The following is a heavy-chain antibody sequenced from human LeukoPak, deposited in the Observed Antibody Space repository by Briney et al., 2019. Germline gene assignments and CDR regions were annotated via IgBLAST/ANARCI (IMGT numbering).Heavy chain of an antibody. Sequence: GGSLRLSCAASGFTFSSYAMSWVRQAPGKGVEWVSAISGSGGSTYYADSVKGRFTISRDNSKNTLYLQMNSLRAEDTAVYYCAKDHSFGYYYDSSGYYYYWGQGTLVTVSS. CDR2: ISGSGGST. J-gene: IGHJ4*02. D-gene: IGHD3-22*01. CDR1: GFTFSSYA. CDR3: AKDHSFGYYYDSSGYYYY. V-gene: IGHV3-23*01.